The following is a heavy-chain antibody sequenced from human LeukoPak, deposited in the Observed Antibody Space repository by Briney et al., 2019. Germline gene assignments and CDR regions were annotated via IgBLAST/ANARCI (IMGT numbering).Heavy chain of an antibody. V-gene: IGHV1-69*13. J-gene: IGHJ4*02. Sequence: SVKVSCKASGGTFSSYAISWVRQAPGQGLEWMGGIIPIFGTANYAQKFQDRVTITADESTSTAYMELSSLRSEDTAVYYCARVRKSTAMADFDYWGQGTLVTVSS. D-gene: IGHD5-18*01. CDR2: IIPIFGTA. CDR3: ARVRKSTAMADFDY. CDR1: GGTFSSYA.